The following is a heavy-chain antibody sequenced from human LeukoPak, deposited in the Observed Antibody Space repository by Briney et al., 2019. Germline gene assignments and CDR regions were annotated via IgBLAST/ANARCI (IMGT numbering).Heavy chain of an antibody. D-gene: IGHD4-17*01. V-gene: IGHV4-59*01. Sequence: SETLSLTCTASGGSISGSYWSWVRQPPGKGLEWIAYMYNSGSTNYNPSLKSRVTISIDTSKNQFSLKLSSLTAADTAIYYCARGIESYGDYGYWGQGILVTVSS. CDR3: ARGIESYGDYGY. CDR2: MYNSGST. J-gene: IGHJ4*02. CDR1: GGSISGSY.